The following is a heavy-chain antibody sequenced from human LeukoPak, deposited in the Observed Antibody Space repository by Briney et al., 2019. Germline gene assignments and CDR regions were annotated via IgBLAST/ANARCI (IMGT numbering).Heavy chain of an antibody. CDR2: INTDGSGT. J-gene: IGHJ4*02. CDR3: ARGIVGTTMGRY. CDR1: GFTFSTYW. D-gene: IGHD1-26*01. Sequence: GGSLRLSCAASGFTFSTYWMHWVRQAPGKGLVWVSRINTDGSGTIYADSVKGRLTISRDNAKNTVYLQMNSLRVEDTAVYYCARGIVGTTMGRYWGQGTLVTVSS. V-gene: IGHV3-74*01.